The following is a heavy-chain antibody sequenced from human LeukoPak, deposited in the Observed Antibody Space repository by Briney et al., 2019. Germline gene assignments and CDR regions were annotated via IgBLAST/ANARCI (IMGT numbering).Heavy chain of an antibody. CDR1: GYTFTGFY. V-gene: IGHV1-2*02. CDR3: ARGEVPAAIVYKGVYYFDY. D-gene: IGHD2-2*01. Sequence: ASVKVSCKASGYTFTGFYMHWVRQAPGQGLEWMGWINPNSADTDYAQKFQGRVTMTRDTSISTAYMELSRLRSDDTAVYYCARGEVPAAIVYKGVYYFDYWGQGTLVTVSS. CDR2: INPNSADT. J-gene: IGHJ4*02.